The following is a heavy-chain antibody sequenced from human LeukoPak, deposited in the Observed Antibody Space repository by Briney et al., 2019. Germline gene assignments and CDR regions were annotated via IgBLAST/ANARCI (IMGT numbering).Heavy chain of an antibody. CDR2: IRSTANGYAT. CDR1: GFTFSGSA. J-gene: IGHJ4*02. V-gene: IGHV3-73*01. CDR3: TGNYYGSGSYADFDY. D-gene: IGHD3-10*01. Sequence: GGSLRLSCAASGFTFSGSALHWVRQASGKGLEWVGRIRSTANGYATAYAASVKGRFTISRDDSKNTAYLQMDSLKTEDTAVYYYTGNYYGSGSYADFDYWGQGTLVTVSS.